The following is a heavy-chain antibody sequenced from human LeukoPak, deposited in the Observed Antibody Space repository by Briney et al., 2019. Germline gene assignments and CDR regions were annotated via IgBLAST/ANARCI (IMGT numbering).Heavy chain of an antibody. CDR3: ARDRGWLKLYWFDP. CDR1: GGSISSYY. V-gene: IGHV4-59*12. Sequence: SETLSLTCTVSGGSISSYYWSWIRQPPGKGLEWIGYIYYSGSTNYNPSLKSRVTMSVDTSKNQFSLKLSSVTAADTAVYYCARDRGWLKLYWFDPWGQGTLVTVSS. CDR2: IYYSGST. D-gene: IGHD3-10*01. J-gene: IGHJ5*02.